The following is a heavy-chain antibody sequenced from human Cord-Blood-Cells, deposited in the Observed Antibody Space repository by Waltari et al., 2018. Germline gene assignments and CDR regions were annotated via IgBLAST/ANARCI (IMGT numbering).Heavy chain of an antibody. CDR1: GYTLTDLS. J-gene: IGHJ3*02. D-gene: IGHD5-12*01. CDR3: ATRDIVATILTDDAFDI. Sequence: QVQLVQSGAEVKKPGASVKVSCKVSGYTLTDLSMHWVRQAPGKGLEWMGGFDPEDGETIYAQKFQGRVTMTEDTSTDTAYMELSSLRSEDTAVYYCATRDIVATILTDDAFDIWGQGTMVTVSS. CDR2: FDPEDGET. V-gene: IGHV1-24*01.